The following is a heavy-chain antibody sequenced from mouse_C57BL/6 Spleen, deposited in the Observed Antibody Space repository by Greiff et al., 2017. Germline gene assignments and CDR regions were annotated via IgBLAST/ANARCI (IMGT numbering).Heavy chain of an antibody. Sequence: VKLVESGGGLVKPGGSLKLSCAASGFTFSSYAMSWVRQTPEKRLEWVATISDGGSYTYYPDNVKGRFTISRDNAKNNLYLQMSHLKSEDTAMYYCARGGIYYDYDGAWFAYWGQGTLVTVSA. V-gene: IGHV5-4*03. J-gene: IGHJ3*01. CDR3: ARGGIYYDYDGAWFAY. D-gene: IGHD2-4*01. CDR2: ISDGGSYT. CDR1: GFTFSSYA.